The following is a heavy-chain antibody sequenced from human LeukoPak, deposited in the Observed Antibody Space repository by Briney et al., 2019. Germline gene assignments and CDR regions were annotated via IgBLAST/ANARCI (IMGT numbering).Heavy chain of an antibody. Sequence: SETLSLTCTVSGGSVSSGSYYWSWIRQPPGKGLEWIGYIYYSGSTNYNFSLKSRVTISVDTPKNQFSLKLSSVTAADTAVYYCARDREGDSSGIYYYYYGMDVWGQGTTVTVSS. CDR3: ARDREGDSSGIYYYYYGMDV. J-gene: IGHJ6*02. D-gene: IGHD3-22*01. V-gene: IGHV4-61*01. CDR1: GGSVSSGSYY. CDR2: IYYSGST.